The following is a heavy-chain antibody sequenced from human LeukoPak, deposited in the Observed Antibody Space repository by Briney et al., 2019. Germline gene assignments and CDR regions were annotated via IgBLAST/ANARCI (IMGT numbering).Heavy chain of an antibody. CDR2: ISYDGSNK. Sequence: GRSLRLSCAASGFTFSSYAMHWVRQAPGKGLEWVAVISYDGSNKYYADSVKGRFTISRDNSKNTLYLQMNSLRAEDTAVYYCARGRAVATPLTYYYYYGMDVWGQGTTVTVSS. J-gene: IGHJ6*02. V-gene: IGHV3-30-3*01. CDR3: ARGRAVATPLTYYYYYGMDV. D-gene: IGHD5-12*01. CDR1: GFTFSSYA.